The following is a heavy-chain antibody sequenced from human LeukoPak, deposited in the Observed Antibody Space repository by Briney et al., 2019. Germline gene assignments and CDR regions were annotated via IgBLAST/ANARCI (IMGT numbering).Heavy chain of an antibody. CDR3: ARVDDLDAFDM. CDR1: GFTFDDYA. CDR2: INWNSGTI. V-gene: IGHV3-9*01. D-gene: IGHD2-2*03. Sequence: PGGSLRLSCAASGFTFDDYAMYWVRQAPGKGLEWVSGINWNSGTIGYADSVKGRFTISRDNARNSLYLQMNSLRGEDTAVYYCARVDDLDAFDMWGQGTMVTVSS. J-gene: IGHJ3*02.